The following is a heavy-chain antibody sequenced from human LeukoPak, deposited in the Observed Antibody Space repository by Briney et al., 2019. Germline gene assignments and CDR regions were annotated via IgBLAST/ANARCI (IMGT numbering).Heavy chain of an antibody. Sequence: GGSLRISCAASGFTFSSSAMPWVRQAPGKGLEWVAFLSYDSRSEFYADSVKGRFSISRDNPKNTLFLQINSLRAEDTAMYFCARNPYTEFWFDPWGPGTLVTVSS. CDR2: LSYDSRSE. J-gene: IGHJ5*02. D-gene: IGHD3-10*01. CDR1: GFTFSSSA. CDR3: ARNPYTEFWFDP. V-gene: IGHV3-30*04.